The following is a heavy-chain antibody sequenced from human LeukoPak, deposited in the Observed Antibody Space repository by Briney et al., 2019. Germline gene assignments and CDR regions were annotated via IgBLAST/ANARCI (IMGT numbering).Heavy chain of an antibody. V-gene: IGHV3-33*01. J-gene: IGHJ5*02. CDR3: AREGWELHRGNWFDP. CDR1: GFTFSSYG. D-gene: IGHD1-26*01. CDR2: IWNDGSNK. Sequence: PGGSLRLSCAASGFTFSSYGMHWVRQAPGKGLEWVAVIWNDGSNKYYGDSVKGRFTISRDNSKNTLYLQMNSLRAEDTAVYYCAREGWELHRGNWFDPWGQGTLVTVSS.